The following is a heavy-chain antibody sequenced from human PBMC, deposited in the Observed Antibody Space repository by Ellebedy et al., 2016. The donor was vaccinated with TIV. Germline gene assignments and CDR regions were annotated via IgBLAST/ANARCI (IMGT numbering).Heavy chain of an antibody. J-gene: IGHJ4*02. CDR1: GFTFSLNW. CDR3: AKVNWCGEARKTGDY. V-gene: IGHV3-7*03. D-gene: IGHD3-10*01. Sequence: GESLKISCAASGFTFSLNWMYWVRQAPGKGLEWVANIKADGSEAYCVDSVKGRFTIVSDNAKNSLHLQMNSLRVEDTAVYYCAKVNWCGEARKTGDYWGQGTLVTVSS. CDR2: IKADGSEA.